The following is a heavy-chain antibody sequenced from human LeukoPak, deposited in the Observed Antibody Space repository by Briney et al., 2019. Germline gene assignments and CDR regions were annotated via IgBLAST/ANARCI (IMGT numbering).Heavy chain of an antibody. Sequence: ASVKVSCKASSYTFTRYGISWVRQAPGQGLGWMGWISGSNGNTNYAQKFQGRVTMTRNTSISTAYMELSSLRSEDTAVYYCARGNYYGSGSYYSTWFDPWGQGTLVTVSS. V-gene: IGHV1-18*01. D-gene: IGHD3-10*01. CDR3: ARGNYYGSGSYYSTWFDP. CDR2: ISGSNGNT. J-gene: IGHJ5*02. CDR1: SYTFTRYG.